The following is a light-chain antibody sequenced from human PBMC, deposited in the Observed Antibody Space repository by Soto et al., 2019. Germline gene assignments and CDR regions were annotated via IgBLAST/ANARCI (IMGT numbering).Light chain of an antibody. J-gene: IGLJ1*01. CDR1: SSNIGNNY. CDR2: ENN. V-gene: IGLV1-51*02. Sequence: QSVLTQPPSVSAAPGQKVTISCSGSSSNIGNNYVSWYQQLPGTAPKLLIYENNKQTSGIPDRLSGSKSGTSATLGFTVLQTGGDAVYYRRTLDSSVSGEGGFGSGSKGTGL. CDR3: RTLDSSVSGEGG.